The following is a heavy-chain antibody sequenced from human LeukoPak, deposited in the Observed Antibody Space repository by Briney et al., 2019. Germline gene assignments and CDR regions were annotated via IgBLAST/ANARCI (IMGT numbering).Heavy chain of an antibody. V-gene: IGHV4-39*07. CDR2: IYYSGNT. Sequence: NLSETLSLTCTVSGGSISSSSYYWGWIRQPPGKGLEWIGSIYYSGNTYYNPSLKSRVTISVDTSKNQFSLKLSSVTAADTAVYYCARVDKNWFDPWGQGTLVTVSS. CDR3: ARVDKNWFDP. J-gene: IGHJ5*01. CDR1: GGSISSSSYY.